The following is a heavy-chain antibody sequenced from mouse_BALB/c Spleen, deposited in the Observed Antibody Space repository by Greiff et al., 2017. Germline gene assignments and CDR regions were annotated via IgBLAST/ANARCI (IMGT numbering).Heavy chain of an antibody. V-gene: IGHV1-9*01. J-gene: IGHJ3*01. CDR3: ARSGELVRFAY. CDR1: GYTFSSYW. CDR2: ILPGSGST. D-gene: IGHD2-14*01. Sequence: VQLQQSGAELMKPGASVKISCKATGYTFSSYWIEWVKQRPGHGLEWIGEILPGSGSTNYNEKFKGKATFTADTSSNTAYMQLSSLTSEDSAVYYCARSGELVRFAYWGQGTLVTVSA.